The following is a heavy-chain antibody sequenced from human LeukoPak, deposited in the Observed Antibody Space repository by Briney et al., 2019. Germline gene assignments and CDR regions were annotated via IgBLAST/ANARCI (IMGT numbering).Heavy chain of an antibody. CDR1: GFTFDDYA. CDR3: AKDITIFGVATVPDAFDI. D-gene: IGHD3-3*01. V-gene: IGHV3-9*03. J-gene: IGHJ3*02. Sequence: GGSLRLSCAASGFTFDDYAMHWVRQAPGKGLEWVSGISWNSGSIGYADSVKGRFTISRDNAKNSLYLQMNSLRAEDMALYHCAKDITIFGVATVPDAFDIWGQGTMVTVSS. CDR2: ISWNSGSI.